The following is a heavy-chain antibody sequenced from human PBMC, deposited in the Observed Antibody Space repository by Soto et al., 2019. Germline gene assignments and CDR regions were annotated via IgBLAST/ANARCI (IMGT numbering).Heavy chain of an antibody. CDR2: IDYVGST. Sequence: SETLSLTCSVSGDSINSRYWSWIRQPPGKGLEWIGYIDYVGSTNYAPSLQSRVTMSVDTSKNQVSLKLRYVTAADTAVYYCVRQRGNYLDFWGQGTLVTVSS. CDR1: GDSINSRY. D-gene: IGHD3-10*01. CDR3: VRQRGNYLDF. V-gene: IGHV4-59*11. J-gene: IGHJ4*02.